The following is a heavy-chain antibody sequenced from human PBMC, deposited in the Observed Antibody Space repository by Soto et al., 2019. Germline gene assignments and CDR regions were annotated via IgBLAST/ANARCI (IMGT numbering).Heavy chain of an antibody. CDR3: ADSWLPTSY. Sequence: SPELSCASSMYSFMNYWMHWVRQAPGKGLVWVSRISPDGRTTTYADSVKGRFTISRDNAKSTLYLQMNSLTVEDGAVYYCADSWLPTSYWGPGTLVTVSS. V-gene: IGHV3-74*01. D-gene: IGHD3-10*01. CDR1: MYSFMNYW. CDR2: ISPDGRTT. J-gene: IGHJ4*02.